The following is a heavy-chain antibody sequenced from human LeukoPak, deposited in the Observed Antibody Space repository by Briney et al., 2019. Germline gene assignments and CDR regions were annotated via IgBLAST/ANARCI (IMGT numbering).Heavy chain of an antibody. Sequence: SVKVSCKASGGTFSSYAISWVRQAPGQGLEWMGGIIPIFGTANYAQKFQGRVTITADESTSTAYMELGSLRSEDTAVYYCASPLGRDGYNYYYYGMDVWGQGTTVTVSS. CDR1: GGTFSSYA. J-gene: IGHJ6*02. CDR3: ASPLGRDGYNYYYYGMDV. CDR2: IIPIFGTA. V-gene: IGHV1-69*13. D-gene: IGHD5-24*01.